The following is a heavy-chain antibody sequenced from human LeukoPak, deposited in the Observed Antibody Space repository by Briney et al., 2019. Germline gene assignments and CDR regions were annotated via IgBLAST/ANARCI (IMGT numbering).Heavy chain of an antibody. V-gene: IGHV4-4*09. CDR3: ARGAVYSSGWLPYYYYYYMDV. CDR1: GGSISSYY. J-gene: IGHJ6*03. CDR2: IYTSGST. D-gene: IGHD6-19*01. Sequence: SETLSLTCTVSGGSISSYYWSWIRQPPGKGLEWIGYIYTSGSTNYNPSLKSRVTISVDTSKNQFSLKLSSVTAADTAVYYCARGAVYSSGWLPYYYYYYMDVWGKGTTVTVSS.